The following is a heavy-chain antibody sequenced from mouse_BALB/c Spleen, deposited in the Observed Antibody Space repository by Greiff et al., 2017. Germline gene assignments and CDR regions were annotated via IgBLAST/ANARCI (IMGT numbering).Heavy chain of an antibody. D-gene: IGHD1-2*01. V-gene: IGHV1-5*01. CDR2: IYPGNSDT. CDR3: TRAGTTATGAMDY. J-gene: IGHJ4*01. CDR1: GYTFTSYW. Sequence: EVQLQESGTVLARPGASVKMSCKASGYTFTSYWMHWVKQRPGQGLEWIGAIYPGNSDTSYNQKFKGKAKLTAVTSTSTAYMELSSLTNEDSAVYYCTRAGTTATGAMDYWGQGTSVTVSS.